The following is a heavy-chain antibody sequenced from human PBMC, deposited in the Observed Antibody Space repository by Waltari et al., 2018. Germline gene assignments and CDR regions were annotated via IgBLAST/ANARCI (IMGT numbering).Heavy chain of an antibody. V-gene: IGHV1-2*04. CDR3: ARGPYYGYWFDP. D-gene: IGHD4-17*01. J-gene: IGHJ5*02. CDR2: INPNSGGT. CDR1: GYTVTGYY. Sequence: QVQLVQSGAEVKKPGASVKVPCKASGYTVTGYYMHWVGQAPGQGLEWMGWINPNSGGTNYAQKFQGWVTMTRDTSISTAYMELSRLRSDDTAVYYCARGPYYGYWFDPWGQGTLVTVSS.